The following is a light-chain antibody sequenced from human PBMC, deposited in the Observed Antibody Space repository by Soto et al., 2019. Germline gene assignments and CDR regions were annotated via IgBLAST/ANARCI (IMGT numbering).Light chain of an antibody. CDR1: QSVSNSY. J-gene: IGKJ3*01. CDR2: RAS. Sequence: DIVLTQSPGTLSLSPGERATLSCRASQSVSNSYLTWYQQKLGQAPRLLIYRASSRATGIPDRFSGSGSGTDFTLAISRLEPEDFAVYFCQQFGTSPFAFGPGTKVEIK. CDR3: QQFGTSPFA. V-gene: IGKV3-20*01.